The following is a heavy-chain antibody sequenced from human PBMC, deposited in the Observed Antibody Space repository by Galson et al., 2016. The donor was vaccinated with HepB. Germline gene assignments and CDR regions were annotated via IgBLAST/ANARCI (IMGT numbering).Heavy chain of an antibody. D-gene: IGHD3-16*01. CDR1: GFIFGVYN. CDR3: ARDDYFRLGY. V-gene: IGHV3-48*02. CDR2: ITSSSDTM. J-gene: IGHJ4*02. Sequence: SLRLSCAASGFIFGVYNMNWARQAPGKGLEWIAWITSSSDTMYYADSVKGRFTISRDNAKNSLYLEMNSLRDEGTAVYYCARDDYFRLGYWGQGTLVTVSS.